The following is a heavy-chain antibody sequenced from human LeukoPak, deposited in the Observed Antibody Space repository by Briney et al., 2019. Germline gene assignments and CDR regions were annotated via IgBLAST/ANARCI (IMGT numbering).Heavy chain of an antibody. D-gene: IGHD3-9*01. CDR2: ITALADVI. CDR1: GFTFSKFA. Sequence: GGSLRLSCAASGFTFSKFAMTWVRQAPGRGLEWVASITALADVIRYADSVKGRFTISRDNSKNTLYLEMNSLRAEDTAVYYCAKGLAAWFFDYWGQGTLVPVSS. CDR3: AKGLAAWFFDY. J-gene: IGHJ4*01. V-gene: IGHV3-23*01.